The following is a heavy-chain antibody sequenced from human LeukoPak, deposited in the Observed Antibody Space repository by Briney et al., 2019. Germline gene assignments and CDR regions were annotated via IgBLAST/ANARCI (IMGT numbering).Heavy chain of an antibody. CDR1: GFTVSSNY. Sequence: GGSLRLSCAASGFTVSSNYMSWVRQAPGKGLKWVSVIYSGGSTYYADSVKGRFTISRDNSKNTLYLQMNSLRAEDTAVYYCARRTDYDSSGYYFDYWGQGTLVTVSS. J-gene: IGHJ4*02. V-gene: IGHV3-53*01. CDR2: IYSGGST. D-gene: IGHD3-22*01. CDR3: ARRTDYDSSGYYFDY.